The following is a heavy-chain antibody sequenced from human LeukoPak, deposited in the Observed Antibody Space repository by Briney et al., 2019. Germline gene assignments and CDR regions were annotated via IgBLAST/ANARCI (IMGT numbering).Heavy chain of an antibody. Sequence: GGSLRLSCAASGFTFSNYWMSWVRQAPGKGLEWVANIKQDGSEKYYVDSVKGQFTISRDNAKNSLYLQVNSLRAEDTAVYYCASGVHYFDYWGQGTLVTVSS. D-gene: IGHD3-10*01. CDR1: GFTFSNYW. CDR2: IKQDGSEK. CDR3: ASGVHYFDY. J-gene: IGHJ4*02. V-gene: IGHV3-7*01.